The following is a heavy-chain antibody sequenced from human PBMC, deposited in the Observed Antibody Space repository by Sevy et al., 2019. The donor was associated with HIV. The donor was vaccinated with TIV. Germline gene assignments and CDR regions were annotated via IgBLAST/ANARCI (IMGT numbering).Heavy chain of an antibody. Sequence: GGSLRLSCAASGFTFSSYGMHWVRQAPGKGLEWVAVILYDGSNKYYADSVKGRFTISRDNSKNTLYLQMNSLRAEDTAVYYCAKDLNTAMVNGYYYYGMDVWGQGTTVTVSS. CDR3: AKDLNTAMVNGYYYYGMDV. D-gene: IGHD5-18*01. J-gene: IGHJ6*02. CDR2: ILYDGSNK. CDR1: GFTFSSYG. V-gene: IGHV3-30*18.